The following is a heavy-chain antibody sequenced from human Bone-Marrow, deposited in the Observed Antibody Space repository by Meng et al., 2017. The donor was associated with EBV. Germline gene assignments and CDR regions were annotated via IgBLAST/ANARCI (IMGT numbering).Heavy chain of an antibody. Sequence: QWVQSGAGVEKPGAVGKCSSTASGYTFIGSYMHLVRQAPGQGLGWMGRINPHSGGTNYAQKFQGRVTMTRDTSISTAYMELSWLRSDDTAVYYCARVLGVIAAVPGYWGQGTLVTVSS. D-gene: IGHD6-13*01. CDR2: INPHSGGT. CDR3: ARVLGVIAAVPGY. J-gene: IGHJ4*02. CDR1: GYTFIGSY. V-gene: IGHV1-2*06.